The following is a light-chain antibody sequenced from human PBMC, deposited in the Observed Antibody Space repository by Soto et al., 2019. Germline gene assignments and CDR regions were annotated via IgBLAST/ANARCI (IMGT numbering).Light chain of an antibody. Sequence: DSQMTQSPSTLSASVGGRVTRTCRASQSISSWLAWYQQKPGKAPKLLIYDAPSLESGVPSRFSGSGSGTEFTLTISSLQPDDFATYYCQQYNSYSTFGQGTKVDIK. CDR3: QQYNSYST. CDR1: QSISSW. V-gene: IGKV1-5*01. CDR2: DAP. J-gene: IGKJ1*01.